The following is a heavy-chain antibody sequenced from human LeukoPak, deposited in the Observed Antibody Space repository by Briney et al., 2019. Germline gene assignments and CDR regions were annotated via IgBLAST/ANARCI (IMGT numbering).Heavy chain of an antibody. Sequence: ASVKVSCKASGYTFTSYAIHWVRQAPGQRLEWMGWINAGNGNTKYSQKFQGRVTITRDTSASTAYMELSSLRSEDTAVYYCARDQEGITMVRGVPLDYYYYGMDVWGQGTTVTVSS. J-gene: IGHJ6*02. CDR3: ARDQEGITMVRGVPLDYYYYGMDV. D-gene: IGHD3-10*01. V-gene: IGHV1-3*01. CDR1: GYTFTSYA. CDR2: INAGNGNT.